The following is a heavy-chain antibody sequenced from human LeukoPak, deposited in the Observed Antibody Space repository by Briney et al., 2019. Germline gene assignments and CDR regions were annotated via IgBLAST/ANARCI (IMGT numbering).Heavy chain of an antibody. CDR1: GYTFTSYD. Sequence: ASVKVSCKASGYTFTSYDINWVRQATGQGLEWMGWMNPNSGNTGYAQKFQGRVTMTRDTSISATYMELRTLTSDDTAVYYCARGTRGSYSSIHDWGQGTLVTVSS. CDR3: ARGTRGSYSSIHD. CDR2: MNPNSGNT. D-gene: IGHD1-26*01. J-gene: IGHJ4*02. V-gene: IGHV1-8*01.